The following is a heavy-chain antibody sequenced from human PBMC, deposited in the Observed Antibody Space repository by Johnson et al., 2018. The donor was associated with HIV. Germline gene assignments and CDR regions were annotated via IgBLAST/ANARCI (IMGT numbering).Heavy chain of an antibody. CDR3: ANDFWSGSGI. CDR1: GFTFSNFG. V-gene: IGHV3-33*06. D-gene: IGHD3-3*01. Sequence: QVQLVESGGGVVQPGRSLRLSCAASGFTFSNFGMHWVRQAPGKGLEWVAVIWYDGSNTYYADSVKGRFTISRDNSKSTLYLQMNSLRAEDTAVYYCANDFWSGSGIWGQGTMVTVSS. J-gene: IGHJ3*02. CDR2: IWYDGSNT.